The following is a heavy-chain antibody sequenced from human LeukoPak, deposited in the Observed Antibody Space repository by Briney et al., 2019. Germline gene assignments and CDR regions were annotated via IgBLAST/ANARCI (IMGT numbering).Heavy chain of an antibody. CDR3: AKGDGYNQEYFDY. Sequence: GGSLRLSCAASGFTFSSYGMSWVRQAPGKGLEWVSAISGSGGSTYYADSVKGRFTISRDNSKNTLYLQMNSLRAEDTAVYYCAKGDGYNQEYFDYWGQGTPVTVSS. V-gene: IGHV3-23*01. D-gene: IGHD5-24*01. CDR2: ISGSGGST. CDR1: GFTFSSYG. J-gene: IGHJ4*02.